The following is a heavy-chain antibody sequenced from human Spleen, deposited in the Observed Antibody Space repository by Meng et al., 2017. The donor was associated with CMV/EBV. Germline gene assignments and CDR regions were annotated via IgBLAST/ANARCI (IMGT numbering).Heavy chain of an antibody. CDR1: ESLDDYT. Sequence: GGSLRLSCAASESLDDYTMHWVRQPPGKGLEWVSLINWDGGRTYYARSVVGRFTISRDNSKNSLYLQMNTLTTEDSAIYYCAKAFRDYYSYEASLGYWGQGTLVTVSS. J-gene: IGHJ4*02. CDR2: INWDGGRT. V-gene: IGHV3-43*01. D-gene: IGHD5-18*01. CDR3: AKAFRDYYSYEASLGY.